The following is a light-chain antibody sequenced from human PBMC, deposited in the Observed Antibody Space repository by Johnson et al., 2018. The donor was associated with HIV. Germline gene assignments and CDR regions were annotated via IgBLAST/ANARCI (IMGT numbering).Light chain of an antibody. CDR2: EKN. V-gene: IGLV1-51*02. CDR1: TYNIGNNY. Sequence: HSVLTQPPSVSAAPGQKVTISCSGSTYNIGNNYVSWYQQLPGTAPKLLIYEKNKRPSGIPDRFSGSKSGTSATLGITGLQTGDEADYYCGTWDSSLSKVFGTGTKVTVL. CDR3: GTWDSSLSKV. J-gene: IGLJ1*01.